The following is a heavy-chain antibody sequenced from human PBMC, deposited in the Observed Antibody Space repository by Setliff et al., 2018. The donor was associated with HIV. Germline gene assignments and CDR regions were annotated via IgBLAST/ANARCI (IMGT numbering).Heavy chain of an antibody. Sequence: GSLRLSCAASGFTFSSYGMQWVRQAPGKGLEWVTFIAYDGSREQYIDSVKGRSTISRDTSKNTLYLQINSLRVEDTAVYFCAPHMGIHWGRGTQVTVSS. D-gene: IGHD1-26*01. CDR2: IAYDGSRE. J-gene: IGHJ4*02. CDR3: APHMGIH. CDR1: GFTFSSYG. V-gene: IGHV3-30*02.